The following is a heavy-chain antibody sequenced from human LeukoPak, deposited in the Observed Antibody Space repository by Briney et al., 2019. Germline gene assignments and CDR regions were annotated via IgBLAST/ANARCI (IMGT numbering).Heavy chain of an antibody. CDR1: GYTFTSYG. Sequence: ASVKVSCKASGYTFTSYGISWVRQAPGQGLEWMGWISAYNGNTNYAQKLQGRVAMTTDTSTSTAYMELRSLRSDDTAVYYCARCTSSTSRWDYYYYMDVWGKGTTVTVSS. CDR3: ARCTSSTSRWDYYYYMDV. D-gene: IGHD2-2*01. J-gene: IGHJ6*03. V-gene: IGHV1-18*01. CDR2: ISAYNGNT.